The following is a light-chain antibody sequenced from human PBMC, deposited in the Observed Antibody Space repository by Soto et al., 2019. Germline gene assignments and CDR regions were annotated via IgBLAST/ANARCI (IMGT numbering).Light chain of an antibody. Sequence: EIVLTQSPATLSLSPGERATLSCRASQSVINYLAWYQQKPGQAPRLLIYDTSNRATGIPARFSGSGSGTDFTLIISSLEPEHFAVYYCQQRANWPLTFGGGTKVEIK. CDR3: QQRANWPLT. V-gene: IGKV3-11*01. J-gene: IGKJ4*01. CDR2: DTS. CDR1: QSVINY.